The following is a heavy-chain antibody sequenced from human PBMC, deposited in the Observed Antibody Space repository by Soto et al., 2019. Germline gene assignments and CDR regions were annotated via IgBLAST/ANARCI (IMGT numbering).Heavy chain of an antibody. CDR2: INPDGRST. D-gene: IGHD2-21*01. CDR1: GFTFSTTW. Sequence: EVQLVESGGGLVQPGGPLGLPWAASGFTFSTTWMHWVPRVPGRGLVWVSRINPDGRSTTYVASVKGRLTVSRDNAKNTLYLQMNSLRVEDTAVYYCARDGEGFWGQGTLVTVSS. CDR3: ARDGEGF. V-gene: IGHV3-74*01. J-gene: IGHJ4*02.